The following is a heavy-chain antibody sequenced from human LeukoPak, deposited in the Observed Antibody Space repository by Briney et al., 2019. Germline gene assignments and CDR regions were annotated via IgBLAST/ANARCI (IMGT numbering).Heavy chain of an antibody. CDR2: IHPDGSIT. Sequence: GGSLRLSCVGSGFTISNYWMHWVRQAPGTGLVWVSRIHPDGSITTYADSVKGRFTISSANAKNTLYLQMNSLRAEDTAVYYCAPQQTYSPYNWFDPWGQGTLVTVSS. J-gene: IGHJ5*02. CDR3: APQQTYSPYNWFDP. D-gene: IGHD5-12*01. V-gene: IGHV3-74*03. CDR1: GFTISNYW.